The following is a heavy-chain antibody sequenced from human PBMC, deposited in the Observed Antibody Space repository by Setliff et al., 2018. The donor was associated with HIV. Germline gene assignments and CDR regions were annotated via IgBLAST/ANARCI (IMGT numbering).Heavy chain of an antibody. V-gene: IGHV1-46*01. D-gene: IGHD3-16*01. Sequence: GASVMVSCKASGYTFTSYYLHWVRQAPGQGLEWMGIINPSGGSTTYAQKFQGRVTMTRDTSASTVYMELSSLRSEDTAVYYCARDGGGPGDYYYYYMDVWAKRDHGHRLL. CDR3: ARDGGGPGDYYYYYMDV. CDR2: INPSGGST. J-gene: IGHJ6*03. CDR1: GYTFTSYY.